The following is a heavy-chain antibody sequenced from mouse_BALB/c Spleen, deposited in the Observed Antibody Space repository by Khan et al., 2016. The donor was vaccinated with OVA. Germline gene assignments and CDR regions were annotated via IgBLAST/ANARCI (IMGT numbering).Heavy chain of an antibody. Sequence: QVQLQQPGAELVKPGASVKISCKASGYTFTSFYMYWVKQRPGQGLEWIGGINPSNGDTHFYEKFKSKATLTVETSSTTAYMQFSSLTSEDSAVYYCARSGYGNPFAYWGQGTLVTVSA. CDR2: INPSNGDT. J-gene: IGHJ3*01. CDR1: GYTFTSFY. CDR3: ARSGYGNPFAY. V-gene: IGHV1S81*02. D-gene: IGHD2-1*01.